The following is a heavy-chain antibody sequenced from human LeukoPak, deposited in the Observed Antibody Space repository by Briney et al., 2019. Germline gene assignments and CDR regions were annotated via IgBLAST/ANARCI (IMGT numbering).Heavy chain of an antibody. D-gene: IGHD1-7*01. CDR1: GGSISSSSYY. CDR3: ARRDRTRGAFDI. J-gene: IGHJ3*02. Sequence: PSETLSLTCTVSGGSISSSSYYWGWIRQPPGKGLEWIGSIYYSGSTYYNPSLKSRVTISVDTSKNQFSLKLSSVTAADTAVYYCARRDRTRGAFDIWGQGTMVTVSS. CDR2: IYYSGST. V-gene: IGHV4-39*01.